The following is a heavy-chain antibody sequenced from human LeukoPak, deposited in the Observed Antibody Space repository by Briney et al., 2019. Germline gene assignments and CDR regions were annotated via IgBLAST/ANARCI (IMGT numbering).Heavy chain of an antibody. CDR3: ARAYLYCGGDCYHFDY. D-gene: IGHD2-21*02. CDR2: IWYDGSNK. CDR1: GFTFSSYG. V-gene: IGHV3-33*01. J-gene: IGHJ4*02. Sequence: GGSLRLSCAASGFTFSSYGMHWVRQAPGKGLEWVAVIWYDGSNKYYADSVKGRFTISRDNSKNTLYLQMNSLRAEDTAVYYCARAYLYCGGDCYHFDYWDQGTLVTVSS.